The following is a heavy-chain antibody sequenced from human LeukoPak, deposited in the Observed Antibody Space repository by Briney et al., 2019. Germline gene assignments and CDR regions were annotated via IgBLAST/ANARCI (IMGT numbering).Heavy chain of an antibody. J-gene: IGHJ4*02. CDR3: ARFTTVAGLDY. V-gene: IGHV3-53*01. D-gene: IGHD6-19*01. CDR1: GFTVSSNY. CDR2: IYSGGST. Sequence: GGSLRLSCAASGFTVSSNYMSWVRQAPGKGLEWVSVIYSGGSTYYADSVKGRFTISRDNSMNTLYLQMNSLRAEDTAVYYCARFTTVAGLDYWGQGTLVTASS.